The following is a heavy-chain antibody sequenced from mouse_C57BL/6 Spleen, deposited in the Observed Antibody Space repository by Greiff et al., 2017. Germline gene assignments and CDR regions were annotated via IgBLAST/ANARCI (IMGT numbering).Heavy chain of an antibody. J-gene: IGHJ3*01. D-gene: IGHD2-4*01. CDR1: GYTFTSYW. V-gene: IGHV1-64*01. Sequence: QVQLKQSGAELVKPGASVKLSCKASGYTFTSYWMHWVKQRPGQGLEWIGMIHPNSGSTNYNEKFKSKATLTVDKSSSAAYMQLSSLTSEDSAVYDCARDIYYDYDVAFAYWGQGTLVTVSA. CDR2: IHPNSGST. CDR3: ARDIYYDYDVAFAY.